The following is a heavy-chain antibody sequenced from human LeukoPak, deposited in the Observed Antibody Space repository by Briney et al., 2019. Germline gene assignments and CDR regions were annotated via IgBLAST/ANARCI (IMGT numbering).Heavy chain of an antibody. CDR3: ARGPYNWNHYYYYYMDV. V-gene: IGHV1-69*13. Sequence: ASVKVSCKASGGTFSSYAISWVRQAPGQGLEWMGGIIPIFGTANYAQKFQGRVTITADESTSTAYMELSSLRSEDTAVYYCARGPYNWNHYYYYYMDVWGKGTTVTVSS. D-gene: IGHD1-20*01. CDR1: GGTFSSYA. CDR2: IIPIFGTA. J-gene: IGHJ6*03.